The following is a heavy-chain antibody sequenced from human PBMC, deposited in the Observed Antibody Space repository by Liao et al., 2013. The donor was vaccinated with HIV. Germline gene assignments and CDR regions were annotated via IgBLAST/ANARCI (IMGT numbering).Heavy chain of an antibody. Sequence: QVQLQQWGAGLLKPSETLSLTCAVYGGSVSGYYWSWIRQPPGKGLEWIGEINHSGSTNYNPSLKSRVTISVDTSKNQFSLKLSSVTAADTAVYYCARVQWXPAPNWYSDLWGRGTLVHCLL. D-gene: IGHD1-26*01. J-gene: IGHJ2*01. CDR3: ARVQWXPAPNWYSDL. CDR1: GGSVSGYY. V-gene: IGHV4-34*01. CDR2: INHSGST.